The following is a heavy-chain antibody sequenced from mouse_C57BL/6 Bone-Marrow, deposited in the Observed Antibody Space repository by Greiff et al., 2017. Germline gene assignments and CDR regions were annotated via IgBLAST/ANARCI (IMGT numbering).Heavy chain of an antibody. J-gene: IGHJ1*03. CDR3: AREPTIVTTVFYWYFDV. V-gene: IGHV5-6*01. D-gene: IGHD2-5*01. CDR1: GFTFSSYG. CDR2: ISSGGSYT. Sequence: EVMLVESGGDLVKPGGSLKLSCAASGFTFSSYGMSWVRQTPDKRLEWVATISSGGSYTYYPDSVKGRFTISRANAKNTLYLQMSSLKSEDTAMYYCAREPTIVTTVFYWYFDVWGTGTTVTVSS.